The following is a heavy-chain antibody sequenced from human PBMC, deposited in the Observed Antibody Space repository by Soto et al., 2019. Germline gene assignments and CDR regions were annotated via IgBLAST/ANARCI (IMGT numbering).Heavy chain of an antibody. CDR1: VFTFTRYS. CDR2: ISSTTNYI. Sequence: WESLLLSCAASVFTFTRYSMTWVRQAPGKGLEWVSSISSTTNYIYYGDSMKGRFTISRDNAKNSLYLEMNSLRAEDTAVYYCARESEDLTSNFDYWGQGTMVTVSS. CDR3: ARESEDLTSNFDY. J-gene: IGHJ4*02. V-gene: IGHV3-21*06.